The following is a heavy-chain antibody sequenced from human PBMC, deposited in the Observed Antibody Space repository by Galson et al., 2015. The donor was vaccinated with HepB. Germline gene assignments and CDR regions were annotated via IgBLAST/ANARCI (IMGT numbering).Heavy chain of an antibody. Sequence: SVKVSCKASGYTFTSYAMNWVRQAPGQGLEWMGWINTNTGNPTYAQGFTGRFVFSLDTSVSTAYLQISSLKAEDTAVYYCAREEWDIVVVPAARPNDAFDIWGQGTMVTVSS. CDR1: GYTFTSYA. J-gene: IGHJ3*02. V-gene: IGHV7-4-1*02. D-gene: IGHD2-2*01. CDR2: INTNTGNP. CDR3: AREEWDIVVVPAARPNDAFDI.